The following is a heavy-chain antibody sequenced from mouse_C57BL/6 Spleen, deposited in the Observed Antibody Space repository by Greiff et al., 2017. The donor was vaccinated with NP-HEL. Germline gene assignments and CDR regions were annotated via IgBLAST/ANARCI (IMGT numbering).Heavy chain of an antibody. J-gene: IGHJ2*01. CDR1: GFTFSSYA. D-gene: IGHD2-5*01. Sequence: EVQGVESGGGLVKPGGSLKLSCAASGFTFSSYAMSWVRQTPEKRLEWVATISDGGSYTYYPDNVKGRFTISRDNAKNNLYLQMSHLKSEDTAMYYCARDLGSNSLEDWGQGTTLTVSS. V-gene: IGHV5-4*01. CDR3: ARDLGSNSLED. CDR2: ISDGGSYT.